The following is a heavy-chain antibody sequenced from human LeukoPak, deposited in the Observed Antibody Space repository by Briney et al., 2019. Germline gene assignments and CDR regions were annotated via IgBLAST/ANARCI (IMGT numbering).Heavy chain of an antibody. J-gene: IGHJ4*02. CDR3: AREAVAGYVDY. CDR2: ISSSGKYI. CDR1: GFSFSSSS. V-gene: IGHV3-21*01. D-gene: IGHD6-19*01. Sequence: GGSLRLSCAASGFSFSSSSMNWVRQAPGKGLEWVSSISSSGKYIYYADSMKGRFTISRDNAKNSLYLQMNSLRAEDTAVYYCAREAVAGYVDYWGQGTLVTVSS.